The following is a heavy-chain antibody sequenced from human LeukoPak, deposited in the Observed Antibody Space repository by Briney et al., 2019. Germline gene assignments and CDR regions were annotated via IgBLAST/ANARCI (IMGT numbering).Heavy chain of an antibody. V-gene: IGHV3-15*01. J-gene: IGHJ4*02. D-gene: IGHD6-13*01. CDR3: TGSRWATNDY. Sequence: PGGSLRLSCAVSGFTFSDAWMSWVRQAPGKGLEWVGRIKRKKDGGTADYAAPVKGRFTISRDDSKNTLYLQMNSLRIEDTAVYSCTGSRWATNDYWGQGTLVTVSS. CDR2: IKRKKDGGTA. CDR1: GFTFSDAW.